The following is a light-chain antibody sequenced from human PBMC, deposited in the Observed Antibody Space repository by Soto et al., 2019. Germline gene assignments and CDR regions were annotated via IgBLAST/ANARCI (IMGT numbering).Light chain of an antibody. CDR1: NSGDKS. J-gene: IGLJ2*01. V-gene: IGLV3-21*04. Sequence: SYELTQPPSVSVAPGKTARITCGGNNSGDKSVHWYQHKSGQAPVLVIYYEIDRPSGIPERFSGSNSGSTATLTISRVEAGDEADYYCHVWDSDRDHPVFGGGTKLTVL. CDR2: YEI. CDR3: HVWDSDRDHPV.